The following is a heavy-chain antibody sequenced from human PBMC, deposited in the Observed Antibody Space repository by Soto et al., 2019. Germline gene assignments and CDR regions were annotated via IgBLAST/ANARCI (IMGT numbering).Heavy chain of an antibody. V-gene: IGHV4-4*02. J-gene: IGHJ1*01. CDR3: ARGLYDSSEYFQH. Sequence: SETLTLTCAVSGGSISSSNWWSWVRQPPGKGLEWIGEIYHSGSTNYNPSLKSRVTISVDKSKNQFSLKLSSATAADTAVYYCARGLYDSSEYFQHWGQGTLVTVSS. CDR2: IYHSGST. D-gene: IGHD3-22*01. CDR1: GGSISSSNW.